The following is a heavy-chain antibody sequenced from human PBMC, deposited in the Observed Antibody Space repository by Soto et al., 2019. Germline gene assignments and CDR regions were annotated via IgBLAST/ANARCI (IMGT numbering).Heavy chain of an antibody. V-gene: IGHV4-4*07. D-gene: IGHD1-7*01. Sequence: SETLSLTCTVSSGSINSFYWAWMRQPAGKGLEWIGRIHSSGTTNYNPSLSSRVTMSVDPSKNQFSLRLTSVTAADTAVYYCARDRIIGTSYSDYWGQGIRVTSPQ. J-gene: IGHJ4*02. CDR3: ARDRIIGTSYSDY. CDR2: IHSSGTT. CDR1: SGSINSFY.